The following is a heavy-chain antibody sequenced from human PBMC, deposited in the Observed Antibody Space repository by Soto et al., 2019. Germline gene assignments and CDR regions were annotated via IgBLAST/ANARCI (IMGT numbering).Heavy chain of an antibody. CDR2: NYYAGST. Sequence: PSETLSLTCSVSGDSLHSYYWSWIRQPPGKGLEWVGYNYYAGSTTYNPSLKSRVTISLDTSKNQFSLELTSVTAADTAVYYCARLGGYYQALSAWGQGILVT. CDR3: ARLGGYYQALSA. J-gene: IGHJ5*02. D-gene: IGHD3-3*01. V-gene: IGHV4-59*08. CDR1: GDSLHSYY.